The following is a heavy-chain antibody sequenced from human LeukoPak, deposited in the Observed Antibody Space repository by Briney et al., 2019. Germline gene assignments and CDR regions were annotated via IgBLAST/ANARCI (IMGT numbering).Heavy chain of an antibody. CDR3: ARDLVVRGVIGY. Sequence: GGSLRLSCAASGFTFSSYSMNWVRQAPGKGLEWVSSISSSSSYIYYADSVKGRFTISRDNAKNSLYLQMNSLRAEDTAVYYCARDLVVRGVIGYWGQGTLVTVSS. V-gene: IGHV3-21*01. J-gene: IGHJ4*02. CDR2: ISSSSSYI. CDR1: GFTFSSYS. D-gene: IGHD3-10*01.